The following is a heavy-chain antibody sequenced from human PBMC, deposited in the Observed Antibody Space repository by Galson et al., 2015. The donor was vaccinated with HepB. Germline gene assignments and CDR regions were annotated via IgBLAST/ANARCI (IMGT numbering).Heavy chain of an antibody. D-gene: IGHD4-11*01. CDR3: TPRTPSGYTNYGFDP. CDR2: IRSKANSYAT. V-gene: IGHV3-73*01. J-gene: IGHJ5*02. Sequence: SLRLSCAASGFTFSGSTMHWVRQASGKGLEWVGRIRSKANSYATAYAASVKGRFTFSRDDSKNTAYLQMNSLKTEDTAVYYCTPRTPSGYTNYGFDPWGQGTLVTVSS. CDR1: GFTFSGST.